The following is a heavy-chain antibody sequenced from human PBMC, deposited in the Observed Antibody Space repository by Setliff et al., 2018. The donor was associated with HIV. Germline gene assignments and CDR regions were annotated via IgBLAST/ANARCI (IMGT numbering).Heavy chain of an antibody. CDR3: VREVVSAVWYFDH. CDR2: ISSSGIS. CDR1: GGSFSGYY. J-gene: IGHJ2*01. Sequence: SETLSLTCAVYGGSFSGYYWTWIRQSPGRGLEWLGRISSSGISTYNFSLRSRVTMSIDTSNNQFSLTLNSVTAADTAVYYCVREVVSAVWYFDHWGRGIQVTVSS. V-gene: IGHV4-59*10.